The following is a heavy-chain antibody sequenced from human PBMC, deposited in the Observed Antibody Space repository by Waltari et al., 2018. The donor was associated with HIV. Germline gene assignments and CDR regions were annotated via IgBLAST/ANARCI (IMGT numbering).Heavy chain of an antibody. Sequence: QVQLQESGPGLVKPSETLSLTCTVSGGSISSYYWSWIRQPPGKGLEWIGDIYYSGSTNYNPSLKSRVTISVDTSKNQFSLKLSCVTAADTAVYYCARVSVGANDAFDIWGQGTMVTVSS. D-gene: IGHD1-26*01. V-gene: IGHV4-59*01. CDR2: IYYSGST. CDR3: ARVSVGANDAFDI. CDR1: GGSISSYY. J-gene: IGHJ3*02.